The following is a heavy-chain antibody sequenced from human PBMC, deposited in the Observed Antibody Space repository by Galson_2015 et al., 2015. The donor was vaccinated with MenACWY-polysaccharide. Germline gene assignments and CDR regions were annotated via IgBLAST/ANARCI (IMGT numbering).Heavy chain of an antibody. V-gene: IGHV3-49*03. CDR3: TRDRPLDY. J-gene: IGHJ4*02. Sequence: SLRLSCAASGFIFGDYAMAWFRQAPGKGLEWVGFIRSNADGGTTNYAASVRGRFTISRDDSKSIAYLEMNSLITEDTAVYFCTRDRPLDYWGQGTRVTVSS. CDR1: GFIFGDYA. CDR2: IRSNADGGTT.